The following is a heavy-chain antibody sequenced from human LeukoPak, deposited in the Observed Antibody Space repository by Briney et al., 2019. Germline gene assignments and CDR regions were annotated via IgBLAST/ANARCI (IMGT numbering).Heavy chain of an antibody. D-gene: IGHD2-15*01. CDR1: GFTFSSYA. CDR2: ISYDGSNK. V-gene: IGHV3-30-3*01. CDR3: ARDGARYCSGGSCPSPDY. J-gene: IGHJ4*02. Sequence: GGSLRLSCAASGFTFSSYAMHWVRQAPGKGLEWVAVISYDGSNKYYADSVKGRFTISRDNSKNTLYLQMNSLRAEDTAVYYCARDGARYCSGGSCPSPDYWGQGTLVTVSS.